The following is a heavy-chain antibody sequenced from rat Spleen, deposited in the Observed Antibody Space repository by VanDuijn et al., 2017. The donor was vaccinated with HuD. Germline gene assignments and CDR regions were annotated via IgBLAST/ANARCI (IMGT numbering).Heavy chain of an antibody. CDR2: IKAKSNNYAT. CDR3: SCDYKNRFNY. J-gene: IGHJ2*01. CDR1: GFTFRNAW. Sequence: EVQLVETGGNLVQPGKSLKLTCATSGFTFRNAWMHWVRQSPEKQLEWVAQIKAKSNNYATYYVESVKGRFTISRDDSKSSVYLQMNNLKEEDTAMYYCSCDYKNRFNYWGRGVMVTVSS. D-gene: IGHD1-10*01. V-gene: IGHV6-8*01.